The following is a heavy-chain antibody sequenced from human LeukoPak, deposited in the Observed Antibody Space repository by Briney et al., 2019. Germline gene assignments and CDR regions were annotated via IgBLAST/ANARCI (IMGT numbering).Heavy chain of an antibody. CDR1: GGSISSSSYY. Sequence: SETLSLTCTVSGGSISSSSYYWGWIRQPPGKGLEWNGNIYYSGSTYYNPSLKSLVTISVDTSKNQFSLKLASVTAADTAVYYCARLVGSSWYRDVLRGRDYWGQGTLVTVSS. D-gene: IGHD6-13*01. V-gene: IGHV4-39*01. J-gene: IGHJ4*02. CDR2: IYYSGST. CDR3: ARLVGSSWYRDVLRGRDY.